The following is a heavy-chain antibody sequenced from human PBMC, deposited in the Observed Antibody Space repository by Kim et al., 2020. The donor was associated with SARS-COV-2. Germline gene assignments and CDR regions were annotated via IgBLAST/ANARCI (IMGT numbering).Heavy chain of an antibody. J-gene: IGHJ4*02. V-gene: IGHV3-21*01. CDR2: ISSSSSYI. Sequence: GGSLRLSCAASGFTFSSYSMNWVRQAPGKGLEWVSSISSSSSYIYYADSVKGRFTISRDNAKNSLYLQMNSLRAEDTAVYYCARDQQLVREFDYWGQGTLVTVSS. CDR1: GFTFSSYS. CDR3: ARDQQLVREFDY. D-gene: IGHD6-13*01.